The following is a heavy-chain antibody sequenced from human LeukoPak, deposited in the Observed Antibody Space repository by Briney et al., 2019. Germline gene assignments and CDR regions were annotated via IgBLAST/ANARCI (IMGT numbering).Heavy chain of an antibody. Sequence: GSLRLSCAASGFTFSSYAMSWIRQPPGKGLEWIGSIYYSGSTYYNPSLKSRVTISVDTSKNQFSLKLSSVTAADTAVYYCASALPHYYDSSGNDAFDIWGQGTMVTVSS. J-gene: IGHJ3*02. CDR2: IYYSGST. CDR3: ASALPHYYDSSGNDAFDI. D-gene: IGHD3-22*01. V-gene: IGHV4-39*01. CDR1: GFTFSSYA.